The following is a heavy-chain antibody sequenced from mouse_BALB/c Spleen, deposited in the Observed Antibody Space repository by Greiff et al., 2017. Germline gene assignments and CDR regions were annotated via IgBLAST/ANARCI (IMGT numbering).Heavy chain of an antibody. V-gene: IGHV5-4*02. Sequence: EVHLVESGGGLVKPGGSLKLSCAASGFTFSDYYMYWVRQTPEKRLEWVATISDGGSYTYYPDSVKGRFTISRDNAKNNLYLQMSSLKSEDTAMYYCASGYYRYDGGYFDYWGQGTTLTVSS. CDR3: ASGYYRYDGGYFDY. CDR2: ISDGGSYT. J-gene: IGHJ2*01. D-gene: IGHD2-14*01. CDR1: GFTFSDYY.